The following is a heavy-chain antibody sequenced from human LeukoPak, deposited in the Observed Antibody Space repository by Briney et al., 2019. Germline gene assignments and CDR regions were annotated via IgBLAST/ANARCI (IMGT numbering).Heavy chain of an antibody. CDR3: ALYCSGGSCYSMGGAFDI. V-gene: IGHV3-23*01. CDR2: ISGNGDGT. D-gene: IGHD2-15*01. Sequence: PGGSLRLSCAASGFTFRNYAMSWVRQAPGKGLEWVSAISGNGDGTYYVDSVKGRFTISRDNSKNTLYLQMNSRRAEDTAVYYCALYCSGGSCYSMGGAFDIWGQGTLVTVSS. CDR1: GFTFRNYA. J-gene: IGHJ3*02.